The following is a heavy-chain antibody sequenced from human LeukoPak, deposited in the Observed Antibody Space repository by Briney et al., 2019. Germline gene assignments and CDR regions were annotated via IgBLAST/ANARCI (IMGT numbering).Heavy chain of an antibody. D-gene: IGHD3-10*01. CDR1: GFTFIDYA. V-gene: IGHV3-30*02. CDR3: AKDSAFYYIDV. J-gene: IGHJ6*03. Sequence: GGSLRLSCEASGFTFIDYAMHWVRQAPGKGLEWVAFIRYNGNNQYYADSVKGRFTISRDNSKNTLYLQMNSLKGDDTAVYYCAKDSAFYYIDVWGKGTTVIISS. CDR2: IRYNGNNQ.